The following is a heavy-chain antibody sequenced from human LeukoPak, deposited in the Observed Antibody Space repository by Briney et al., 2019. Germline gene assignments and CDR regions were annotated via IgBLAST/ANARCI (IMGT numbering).Heavy chain of an antibody. D-gene: IGHD3-3*01. V-gene: IGHV4-38-2*01. Sequence: SETLSLTCAVSAYSISRGYYWGWIRQPPVKGLEWIGSILHSGTTYYNPSLKSRLSISVDTSKNQFSLKLSSVTAADPAVYFCGRLRGSTIFGVVILDYYMDVWGKGTTVTVSS. CDR1: AYSISRGYY. CDR3: GRLRGSTIFGVVILDYYMDV. CDR2: ILHSGTT. J-gene: IGHJ6*03.